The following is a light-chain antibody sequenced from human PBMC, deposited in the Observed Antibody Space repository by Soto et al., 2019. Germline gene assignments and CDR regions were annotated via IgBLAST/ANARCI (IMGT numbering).Light chain of an antibody. CDR3: QQHNKWPLT. Sequence: EIVMTQSPATVSVSPGERATLSCRASQSVNNYLAWYQQKPGQAPRLLVYGIFSRATGVPARFSGSGSGTGFTLNISSLQFEDSAVYYCQQHNKWPLTFGGGTRVEIK. CDR1: QSVNNY. J-gene: IGKJ4*01. V-gene: IGKV3-15*01. CDR2: GIF.